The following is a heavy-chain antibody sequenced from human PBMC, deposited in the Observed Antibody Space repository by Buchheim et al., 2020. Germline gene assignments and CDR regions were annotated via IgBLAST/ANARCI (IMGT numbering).Heavy chain of an antibody. CDR1: GFTFSSYA. CDR3: AKDWLVTMVQGLDWFDP. CDR2: IIGIGGST. Sequence: EVQLLESGGGLVQPGGSLRLSCAASGFTFSSYAMSWFRQAPGKGLDWVSAIIGIGGSTSYAAPLKGRFTISRDNSKNTRYLQMNSLRAEDTAVYYCAKDWLVTMVQGLDWFDPWGQGTL. D-gene: IGHD3-10*01. J-gene: IGHJ5*02. V-gene: IGHV3-23*01.